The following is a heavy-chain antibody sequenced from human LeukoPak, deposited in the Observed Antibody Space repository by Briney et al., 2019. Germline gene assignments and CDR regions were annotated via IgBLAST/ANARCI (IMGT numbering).Heavy chain of an antibody. J-gene: IGHJ4*02. CDR1: GYTFTGYY. Sequence: ASVKVSCKASGYTFTGYYMHWVRQAPGQGLEWMGRINPNSGGTDYAQKFQGRVTMTRDTSISTAYMELSRLRSDDTAVYYCAREALLYDYALGYWGQGTLVTVSS. CDR2: INPNSGGT. D-gene: IGHD3-16*01. V-gene: IGHV1-2*06. CDR3: AREALLYDYALGY.